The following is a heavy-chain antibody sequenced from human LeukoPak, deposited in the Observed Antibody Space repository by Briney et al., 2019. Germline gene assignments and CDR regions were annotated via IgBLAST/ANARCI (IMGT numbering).Heavy chain of an antibody. J-gene: IGHJ2*01. D-gene: IGHD2-2*01. V-gene: IGHV1-46*01. Sequence: ASVKVSCKASGHIFTSYNIYWVRQAPGQGLECMCIITPSGGSTNYAQKFQGRVTMTRDTSTSTVYMELSSLRSEDTAVYYCARDRPGRSSYWYFDLWDRGTLVTVSS. CDR2: ITPSGGST. CDR3: ARDRPGRSSYWYFDL. CDR1: GHIFTSYN.